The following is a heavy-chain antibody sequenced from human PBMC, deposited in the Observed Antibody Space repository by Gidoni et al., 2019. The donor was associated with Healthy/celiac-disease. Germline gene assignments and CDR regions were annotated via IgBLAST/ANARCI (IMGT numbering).Heavy chain of an antibody. D-gene: IGHD1-1*01. J-gene: IGHJ6*03. CDR2: IYTSGST. CDR1: GGSISSYS. Sequence: QVQLQESGPGLVKPSETLSLTCTVSGGSISSYSWSWIRQPAGKGLEWIGRIYTSGSTNYNPSLKSRVTMSVDTSKNQFSLKLSSVTAADTAVYYCARDKIVQLEHSISYYYYYYMDVWGKGTTVTVSS. CDR3: ARDKIVQLEHSISYYYYYYMDV. V-gene: IGHV4-4*07.